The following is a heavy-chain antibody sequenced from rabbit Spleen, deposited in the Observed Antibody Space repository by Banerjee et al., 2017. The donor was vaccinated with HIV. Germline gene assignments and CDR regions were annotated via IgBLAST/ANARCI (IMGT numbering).Heavy chain of an antibody. V-gene: IGHV1S45*01. Sequence: QEQLVESGGGLVQPGGSLKLSCKASGFDFSRTGVSWVRQAPGKGLEWIACIYTGNSKTYYANWAKGRFTISRTSSTTVTLQMTSLTVADTATYFCARDAGSGDYGPYYFDLWGQGTLVTVS. CDR1: GFDFSRTG. D-gene: IGHD8-1*01. CDR2: IYTGNSKT. J-gene: IGHJ4*01. CDR3: ARDAGSGDYGPYYFDL.